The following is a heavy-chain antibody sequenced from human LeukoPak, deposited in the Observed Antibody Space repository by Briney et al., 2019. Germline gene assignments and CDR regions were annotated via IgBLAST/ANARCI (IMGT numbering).Heavy chain of an antibody. CDR1: GGSISSSSYH. Sequence: SETLSLTCIVSGGSISSSSYHCGWIRQPPGKGLEWIGNIYYSGSTYYNPSLKSRVTISVDTSKNQFSLKLSSVTAADTAVYYCARRGGYRQLVYYYYMDVWGKGTTVTVSS. J-gene: IGHJ6*03. D-gene: IGHD6-6*01. CDR3: ARRGGYRQLVYYYYMDV. CDR2: IYYSGST. V-gene: IGHV4-39*07.